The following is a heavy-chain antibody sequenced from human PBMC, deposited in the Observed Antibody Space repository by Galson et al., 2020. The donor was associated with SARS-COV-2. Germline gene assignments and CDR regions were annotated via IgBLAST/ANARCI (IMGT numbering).Heavy chain of an antibody. J-gene: IGHJ6*02. CDR1: GYTLTELS. CDR3: ATAPAVVVPPPGDYYYYYGMDV. Sequence: ASVKVSCKVSGYTLTELSMHWVRQAPGKGLEWMGGFDPEDGETIYAQKFQGRVTMTEDTSTDTAYMELSSLRSEDTAVYYCATAPAVVVPPPGDYYYYYGMDVWGQGTTVTVSS. D-gene: IGHD2-2*01. CDR2: FDPEDGET. V-gene: IGHV1-24*01.